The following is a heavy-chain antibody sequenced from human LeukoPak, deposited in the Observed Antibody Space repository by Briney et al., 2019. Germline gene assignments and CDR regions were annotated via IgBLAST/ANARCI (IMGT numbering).Heavy chain of an antibody. CDR3: ARDRYGYSSSTGGY. Sequence: ASVKVSCKSSGYTFTSYGIIWVRQAPGQGLEWMGCISAYNGNTNYAQKLQGRVTMTTDTSTSTAYMELRSLRSDDTAVYYCARDRYGYSSSTGGYWGQGTLVTVSS. CDR2: ISAYNGNT. V-gene: IGHV1-18*01. D-gene: IGHD6-13*01. J-gene: IGHJ4*02. CDR1: GYTFTSYG.